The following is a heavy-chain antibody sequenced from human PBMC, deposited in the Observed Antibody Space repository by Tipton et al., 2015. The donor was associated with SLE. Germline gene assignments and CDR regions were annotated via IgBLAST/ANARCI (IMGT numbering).Heavy chain of an antibody. CDR3: ARDLVTSRKFGVVIKWGGMDV. Sequence: SLRLSCAASGFTFSTYTMTWVRQAPGKGLEWVSFISATNGHIYYADSVKGRFTISRDNAKNSLYLQMNSLRAEDTAVYYCARDLVTSRKFGVVIKWGGMDVWGQGTPVTVSS. V-gene: IGHV3-21*04. CDR2: ISATNGHI. D-gene: IGHD3-3*01. J-gene: IGHJ6*02. CDR1: GFTFSTYT.